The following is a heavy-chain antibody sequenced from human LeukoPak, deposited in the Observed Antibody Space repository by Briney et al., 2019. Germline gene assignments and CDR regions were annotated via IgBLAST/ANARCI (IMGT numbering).Heavy chain of an antibody. J-gene: IGHJ3*01. V-gene: IGHV1-2*02. CDR1: GYTFTGYY. CDR2: INPNSGGT. Sequence: ASVKVSCKASGYTFTGYYMHWVRQAPGQGLEWMGWINPNSGGTNYAQKFQGRVTMTRDTSTTTVYLELSSLRSEDTAVYYCTRDPSIFGGPGTFDLWGQGTMVTVSS. CDR3: TRDPSIFGGPGTFDL. D-gene: IGHD3-16*01.